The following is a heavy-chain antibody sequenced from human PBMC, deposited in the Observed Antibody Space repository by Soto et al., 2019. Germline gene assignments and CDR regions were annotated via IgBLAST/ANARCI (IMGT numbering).Heavy chain of an antibody. CDR2: IWSDGSYK. CDR3: ARRAEYYDGTGHNYYYGMDV. D-gene: IGHD3-22*01. CDR1: GFNFRSYG. V-gene: IGHV3-33*01. J-gene: IGHJ6*02. Sequence: PGGSLRLSCAASGFNFRSYGMHWVRQAPGKGLEWVAVIWSDGSYKYYGDSVKGRFTISRDNSENTLYLEMNSLRADDTAVYYCARRAEYYDGTGHNYYYGMDVWGQGTTVTVSS.